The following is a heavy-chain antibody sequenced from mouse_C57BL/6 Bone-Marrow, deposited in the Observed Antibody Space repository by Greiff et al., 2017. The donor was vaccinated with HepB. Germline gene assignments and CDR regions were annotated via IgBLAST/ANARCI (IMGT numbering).Heavy chain of an antibody. D-gene: IGHD2-3*01. CDR3: ARGAIYDGYYGAMDY. J-gene: IGHJ4*01. CDR2: IDPSDSET. V-gene: IGHV1-52*01. CDR1: GYTFTSYW. Sequence: QVQLQQSGAELVRPGSSVKLSCKASGYTFTSYWMHWVKQRPIQGLEWIGNIDPSDSETHYNQKFKDKATLTVDKSSSTAYMQLSSLTSEDSAVYYCARGAIYDGYYGAMDYWGQGTSVTVSS.